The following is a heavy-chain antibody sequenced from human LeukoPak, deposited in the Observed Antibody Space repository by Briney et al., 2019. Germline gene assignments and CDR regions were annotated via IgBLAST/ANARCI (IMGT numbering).Heavy chain of an antibody. Sequence: SGGSLRLSCAVSGFTFSPYWWHWVRQAPGKGLVWVSAISGSGGSTYYADSVKGRFTISRDNSKNTLYLQMNSLRAEDTAVYYCAKGLWFGEFPAFGYWGQGTLVTVSS. CDR3: AKGLWFGEFPAFGY. J-gene: IGHJ4*02. CDR1: GFTFSPYW. V-gene: IGHV3-23*01. CDR2: ISGSGGST. D-gene: IGHD3-10*01.